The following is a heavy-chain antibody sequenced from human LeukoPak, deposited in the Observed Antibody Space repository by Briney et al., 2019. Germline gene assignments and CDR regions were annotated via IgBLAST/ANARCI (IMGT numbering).Heavy chain of an antibody. D-gene: IGHD6-19*01. Sequence: ASVKVSCKASGYTFTSYGISWVRQAPGQGPEWMGWISPYNGNTNYAQKFQGRVTMTRDTSISTAYMELSRLRSDDTAVYYCARDRGPSGWDLDYWGQGTLVTVSS. CDR1: GYTFTSYG. V-gene: IGHV1-18*04. CDR2: ISPYNGNT. J-gene: IGHJ4*02. CDR3: ARDRGPSGWDLDY.